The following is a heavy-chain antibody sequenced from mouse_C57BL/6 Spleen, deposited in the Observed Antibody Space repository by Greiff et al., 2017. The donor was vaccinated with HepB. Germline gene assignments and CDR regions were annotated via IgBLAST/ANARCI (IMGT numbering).Heavy chain of an antibody. D-gene: IGHD4-1*01. Sequence: QVQLKESGPGLVQPSQSLSITCTVSGFSLTSYGVHWVRQSPGKGLEWLGVIWSGGSTDYNAAFISSLSISKDNSKSQVFFKMNSLQADDTSIYYCARGKANWDDAMDYWGQGTSVTVSS. CDR1: GFSLTSYG. V-gene: IGHV2-2*01. CDR2: IWSGGST. J-gene: IGHJ4*01. CDR3: ARGKANWDDAMDY.